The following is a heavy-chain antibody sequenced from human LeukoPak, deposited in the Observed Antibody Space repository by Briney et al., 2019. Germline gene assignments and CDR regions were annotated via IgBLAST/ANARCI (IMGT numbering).Heavy chain of an antibody. CDR2: SSAYNGNT. D-gene: IGHD3-16*01. CDR1: GYTFTSYG. CDR3: ARSTRRLREPTPFDP. Sequence: ASVKVSRKASGYTFTSYGISWVRQAPGQGLEWMGLSSAYNGNTNYAQKPQGRVTMTTDTSTSTAYMELRSRRSDDTAVYYCARSTRRLREPTPFDPWGQGTLVTVSS. J-gene: IGHJ5*02. V-gene: IGHV1-18*01.